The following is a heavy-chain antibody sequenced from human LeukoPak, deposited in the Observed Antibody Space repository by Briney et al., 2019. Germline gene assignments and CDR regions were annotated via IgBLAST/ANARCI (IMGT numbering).Heavy chain of an antibody. CDR1: GFIFSNYW. CDR3: AKLSSGWYGFGYFQH. J-gene: IGHJ1*01. D-gene: IGHD6-19*01. Sequence: GGSLRLSCAASGFIFSNYWMHWVRQAPGKGLVWVSRINSDDSRYSYADSVKGRFTISRDNAENTLYLQMNSLRAEDTAVYYCAKLSSGWYGFGYFQHWGQGTLVTVSS. V-gene: IGHV3-74*01. CDR2: INSDDSRY.